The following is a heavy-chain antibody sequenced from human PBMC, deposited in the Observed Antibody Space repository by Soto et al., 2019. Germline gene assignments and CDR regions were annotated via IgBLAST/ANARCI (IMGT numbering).Heavy chain of an antibody. D-gene: IGHD3-10*01. CDR2: ISYDGSNK. V-gene: IGHV3-30*18. J-gene: IGHJ4*02. Sequence: QVQLVESGGGVVQPGRSLRLSCAASGFTFSSYGMHWVRQAPGKGLEWVAVISYDGSNKYYADSVKGRFTISRDNSKNTLYLQMNSLRADDTAVYYCAKDSNYHFDYWGQGTLVTVSS. CDR1: GFTFSSYG. CDR3: AKDSNYHFDY.